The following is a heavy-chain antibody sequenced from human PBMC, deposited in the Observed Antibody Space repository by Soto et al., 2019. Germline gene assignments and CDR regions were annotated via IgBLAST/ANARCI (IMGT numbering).Heavy chain of an antibody. D-gene: IGHD3-22*01. CDR3: VREGEGFDRSGYPSRYFDF. Sequence: PSETLSLTCSVSGGSISSSSYYWGWIRQPPGKGLEWIGSIYYSGTTYYSPSLKSRVTISVDTSKNQFSLRLSSVTAADTAVYYCVREGEGFDRSGYPSRYFDFWGQGILVTVSS. CDR1: GGSISSSSYY. V-gene: IGHV4-39*07. J-gene: IGHJ4*02. CDR2: IYYSGTT.